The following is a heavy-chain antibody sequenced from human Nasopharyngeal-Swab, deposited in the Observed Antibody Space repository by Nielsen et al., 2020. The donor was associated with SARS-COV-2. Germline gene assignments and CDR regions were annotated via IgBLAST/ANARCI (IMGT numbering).Heavy chain of an antibody. V-gene: IGHV4-31*03. Sequence: SETLSLTCTVSGGSISSGGYYWSWIRQHPGKGLEWIGYIYYSGSTYYNPSLKSRVIISVDTSKNQFSLKLSSVTAADTAVYYCAREAPGESIFDYWGQGTLVTVSS. CDR2: IYYSGST. CDR1: GGSISSGGYY. D-gene: IGHD3-10*01. J-gene: IGHJ4*02. CDR3: AREAPGESIFDY.